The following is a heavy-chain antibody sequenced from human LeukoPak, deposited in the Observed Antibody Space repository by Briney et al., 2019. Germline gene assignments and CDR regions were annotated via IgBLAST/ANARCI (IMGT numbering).Heavy chain of an antibody. CDR1: GYTFTGYY. CDR3: ARGDAYYDSSGYYYGNWFDP. D-gene: IGHD3-22*01. J-gene: IGHJ5*02. Sequence: ASVKVSCKASGYTFTGYYMHWVRQAPGQGLEWMGWINPNSGGTNYAQKFQGWVTMTRDTSISTAYMELSRLRSDDTAVYYCARGDAYYDSSGYYYGNWFDPWGQGTLVTVSS. V-gene: IGHV1-2*04. CDR2: INPNSGGT.